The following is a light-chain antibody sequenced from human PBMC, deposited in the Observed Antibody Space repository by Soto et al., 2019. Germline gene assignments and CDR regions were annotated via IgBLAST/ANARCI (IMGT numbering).Light chain of an antibody. CDR1: QSVGTS. V-gene: IGKV3-20*01. CDR3: QQYGTSPFT. Sequence: EVVLTQSPDTLSLSPGERATLSCRASQSVGTSLAWYQQKPGQAPRLLIYGGSIRATGIPDRFGGSGSGTGFTLTVRRVDPEDFAVYHCQQYGTSPFTFGGGTKMEMK. CDR2: GGS. J-gene: IGKJ4*01.